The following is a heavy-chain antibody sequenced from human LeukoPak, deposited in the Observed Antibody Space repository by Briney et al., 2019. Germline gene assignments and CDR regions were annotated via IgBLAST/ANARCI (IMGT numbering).Heavy chain of an antibody. J-gene: IGHJ4*02. Sequence: SVKVSCKATGGTFSSYAISWVRQAPGQGLEWMGRIIPIFCTANYAQKFQGRVPITTDKSTSTAYMELNSLRSEDTAVYYCATGSYSSDWYGLGWGQGTLVTVSS. D-gene: IGHD6-19*01. CDR2: IIPIFCTA. V-gene: IGHV1-69*05. CDR1: GGTFSSYA. CDR3: ATGSYSSDWYGLG.